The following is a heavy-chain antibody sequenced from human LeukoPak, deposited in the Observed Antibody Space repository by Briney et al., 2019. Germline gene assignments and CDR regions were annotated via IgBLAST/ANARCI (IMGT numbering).Heavy chain of an antibody. J-gene: IGHJ4*02. D-gene: IGHD6-6*01. CDR2: IYYSGST. Sequence: SETLSLTCTVSGGSISSSSYYWGWIRQPPGKGLEWIGSIYYSGSTYYNPSLKSRVTISVDTSKNQFSLKLSSVTAADTAVYYCARDSIAARPVHWGQGTLVTVSS. CDR3: ARDSIAARPVH. V-gene: IGHV4-39*07. CDR1: GGSISSSSYY.